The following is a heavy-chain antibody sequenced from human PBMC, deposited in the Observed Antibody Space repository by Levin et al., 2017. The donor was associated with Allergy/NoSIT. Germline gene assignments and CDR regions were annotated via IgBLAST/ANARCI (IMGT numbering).Heavy chain of an antibody. Sequence: SCAASGFTFSSYWMSWVRQAPGKGLEWVANIKQDGSEKYYVDSVKGRFTISRDNAKNSLYLQMNSLRAEDTAVYYCARDHNYDFWSGFRLGREDYYYGMDVWGQGTTVTVSS. CDR3: ARDHNYDFWSGFRLGREDYYYGMDV. CDR1: GFTFSSYW. J-gene: IGHJ6*02. V-gene: IGHV3-7*01. D-gene: IGHD3-3*01. CDR2: IKQDGSEK.